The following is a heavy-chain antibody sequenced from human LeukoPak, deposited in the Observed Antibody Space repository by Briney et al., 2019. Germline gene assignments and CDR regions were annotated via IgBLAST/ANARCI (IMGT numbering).Heavy chain of an antibody. Sequence: QPGGSLRLSCAASGFTVSSNYMSWVRQAPGKGLEWVSVIYSGGSTYYADSVKGRFTISRDNSKNTLYLQMNSLRAEDTAVYYCARGTPPYSGSYHAFDIWGQGTMVTVSS. V-gene: IGHV3-66*01. CDR3: ARGTPPYSGSYHAFDI. CDR2: IYSGGST. J-gene: IGHJ3*02. CDR1: GFTVSSNY. D-gene: IGHD1-26*01.